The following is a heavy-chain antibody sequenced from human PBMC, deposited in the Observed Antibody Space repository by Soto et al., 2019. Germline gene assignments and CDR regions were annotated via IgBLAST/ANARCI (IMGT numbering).Heavy chain of an antibody. J-gene: IGHJ3*02. CDR2: ISYDGSNQ. V-gene: IGHV3-30*18. Sequence: QVQLVESGGGVVQPGRSLRLSCAASGFIFSTYGMHCVRQAPGTGLEWVAVISYDGSNQYYEDSVKGRFTISRDNSKNTLYLQMNSLRVEDTAVYYCAKSRSGSHGAFDMWGQGTMVTVSA. CDR3: AKSRSGSHGAFDM. CDR1: GFIFSTYG.